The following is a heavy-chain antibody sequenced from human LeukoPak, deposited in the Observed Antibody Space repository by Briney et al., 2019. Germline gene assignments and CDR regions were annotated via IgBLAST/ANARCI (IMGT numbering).Heavy chain of an antibody. CDR3: ARAKPKNMVRGLIMRRESRYYFDY. V-gene: IGHV3-53*01. D-gene: IGHD3-10*01. CDR1: GFTVSSNY. J-gene: IGHJ4*02. Sequence: GGSLRLSCAASGFTVSSNYMSWVRQAPGKGLEWVSVIYSGGSTYYADSVKGRFTISRDNSKSTLYIQMNSLRAEDAAVYYCARAKPKNMVRGLIMRRESRYYFDYWGQGTLVTVSS. CDR2: IYSGGST.